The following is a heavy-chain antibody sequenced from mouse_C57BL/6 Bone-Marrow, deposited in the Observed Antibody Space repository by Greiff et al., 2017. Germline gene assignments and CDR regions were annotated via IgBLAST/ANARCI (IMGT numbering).Heavy chain of an antibody. V-gene: IGHV5-6*01. CDR2: ISSGGSYT. CDR3: ARREDYFDY. J-gene: IGHJ2*01. Sequence: EVHLVESGGDLVKPGGSLKLSCAASGFTFSSYGMSWVRQTPDKRLEWVATISSGGSYTYYPDSVKGRFTISRDNAKNTLYLQMSSLKSEDTAMYYCARREDYFDYWGQGTTLTVSS. CDR1: GFTFSSYG.